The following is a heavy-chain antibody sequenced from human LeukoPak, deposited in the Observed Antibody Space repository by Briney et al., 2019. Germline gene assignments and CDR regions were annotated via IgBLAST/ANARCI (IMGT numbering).Heavy chain of an antibody. CDR3: AREASGGWYYFDY. CDR2: ISYDGSNK. CDR1: GFTFSSYA. Sequence: GGSLRLSCAGSGFTFSSYAMHWVRQAPGKGLEWVAVISYDGSNKYYADSVKGRFTISRDNSKNTLYLQMNSLRAEDTAVYYCAREASGGWYYFDYWGQGTLVTVSS. V-gene: IGHV3-30-3*01. J-gene: IGHJ4*02. D-gene: IGHD6-19*01.